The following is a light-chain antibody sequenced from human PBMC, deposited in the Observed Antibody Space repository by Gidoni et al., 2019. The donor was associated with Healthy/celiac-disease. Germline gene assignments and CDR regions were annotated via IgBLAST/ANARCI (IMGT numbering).Light chain of an antibody. V-gene: IGKV1-39*01. CDR2: DAS. CDR3: QQSDNIPNT. Sequence: IHITQSPSSLSASVGDRVTITCLASQSISSYLNWYQQKPGKAPKLLIYDASSLQSGVPSRFSGSGSGTDFTLTISSLQPEDIATYYCQQSDNIPNTFGQGTQLEIK. CDR1: QSISSY. J-gene: IGKJ5*01.